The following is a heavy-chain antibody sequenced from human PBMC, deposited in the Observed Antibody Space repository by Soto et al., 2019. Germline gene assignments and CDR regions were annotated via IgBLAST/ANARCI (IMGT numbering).Heavy chain of an antibody. CDR3: VRGPPNWGFDY. CDR1: GYTFTSYD. D-gene: IGHD7-27*01. Sequence: QVQLVQSGAEVKKPGASVKVSCKPSGYTFTSYDINWVRQATGQGLEWLGWMSSNSGDTGYAQKFQGRVTLTRVTLIRTAYMELSSLKSDDTAVYYCVRGPPNWGFDYWGQGTLVTVSS. CDR2: MSSNSGDT. J-gene: IGHJ4*02. V-gene: IGHV1-8*01.